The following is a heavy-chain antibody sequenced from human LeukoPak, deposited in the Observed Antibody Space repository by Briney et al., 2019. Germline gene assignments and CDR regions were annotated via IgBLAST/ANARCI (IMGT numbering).Heavy chain of an antibody. D-gene: IGHD6-19*01. V-gene: IGHV3-23*01. CDR2: LSGSGITT. Sequence: GGSLRLSCAASGFTFSNSAMSWVRQAPGKGLEWVSTLSGSGITTYYAASVKGRVTISRDNSKNTLYLQMNSLRAEDTAVYYCAKGIYSSGWSYFDYWGHGTLVTVSS. CDR3: AKGIYSSGWSYFDY. J-gene: IGHJ4*01. CDR1: GFTFSNSA.